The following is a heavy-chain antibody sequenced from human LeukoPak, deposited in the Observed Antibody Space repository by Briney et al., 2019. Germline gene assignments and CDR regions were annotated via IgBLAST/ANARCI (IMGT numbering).Heavy chain of an antibody. CDR1: GGSISSYY. D-gene: IGHD6-19*01. CDR2: FYTSGST. CDR3: ARHGYRSGWSDDAFDI. V-gene: IGHV4-4*09. Sequence: SETLSLTCTVSGGSISSYYWSWIRQPPGKGLEWIGYFYTSGSTNYNPSLKSRVPISVDTSKTQFSLKLSSVTAADTAVYYCARHGYRSGWSDDAFDIWGQGTMVTVSS. J-gene: IGHJ3*02.